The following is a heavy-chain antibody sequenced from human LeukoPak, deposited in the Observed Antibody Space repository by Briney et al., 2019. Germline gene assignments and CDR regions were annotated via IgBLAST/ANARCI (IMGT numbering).Heavy chain of an antibody. CDR1: GGSISSYY. CDR3: ARRGSSSWWGFDY. CDR2: IYYSGST. J-gene: IGHJ4*02. Sequence: SETLSLTCTVSGGSISSYYWSWIRQPPGKGLEWIGYIYYSGSTNYNPSLKSRVTISVDTSKNQFSLKLSSVAAADTAVYYCARRGSSSWWGFDYWGQGTLVTVSS. V-gene: IGHV4-59*08. D-gene: IGHD6-13*01.